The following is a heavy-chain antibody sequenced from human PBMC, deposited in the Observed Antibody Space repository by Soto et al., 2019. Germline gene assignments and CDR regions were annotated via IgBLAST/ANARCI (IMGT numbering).Heavy chain of an antibody. D-gene: IGHD6-19*01. V-gene: IGHV1-18*01. Sequence: QVQLVQSGAEVTKPGASVKVSCKASGYTFTSYGISWVRQAPGQGLEWMGWISAYNGNTNYAQKLQGRVTMTTDTSTSTAYRELRSLRSDDTDVYYCAREPQQWLVAFDIWGQGTMVTVSS. J-gene: IGHJ3*02. CDR3: AREPQQWLVAFDI. CDR1: GYTFTSYG. CDR2: ISAYNGNT.